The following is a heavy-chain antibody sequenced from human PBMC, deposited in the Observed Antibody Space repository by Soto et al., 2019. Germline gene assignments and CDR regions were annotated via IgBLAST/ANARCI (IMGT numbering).Heavy chain of an antibody. CDR3: ARAYLRWDNWLDP. J-gene: IGHJ5*02. V-gene: IGHV3-21*01. Sequence: EVQLVESGGGLVKPGGSLRLSCAASGFTFSSYSMNWVRQAPGKGLEWVSSISSSSSYIYYADSVKGRFTISRDNAKNSMYLQMNSLRDEDTAVYYCARAYLRWDNWLDPWGQGTLVTVSS. CDR2: ISSSSSYI. CDR1: GFTFSSYS. D-gene: IGHD4-17*01.